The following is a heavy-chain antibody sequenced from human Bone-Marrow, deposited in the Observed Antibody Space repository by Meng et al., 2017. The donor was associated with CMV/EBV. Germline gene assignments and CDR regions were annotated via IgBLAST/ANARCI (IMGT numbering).Heavy chain of an antibody. Sequence: GGSLRLSCAASGFTFSSYWMSWVRQAPGKGLEWVANIKQDGSEKYYVDSVKGRFTISRDNAKNSLYLQMNSLRAEDTAVYYCARDLLWFGAEAWRRVGGMDVWGQATTVTVSS. CDR1: GFTFSSYW. V-gene: IGHV3-7*01. J-gene: IGHJ6*02. D-gene: IGHD3-10*01. CDR3: ARDLLWFGAEAWRRVGGMDV. CDR2: IKQDGSEK.